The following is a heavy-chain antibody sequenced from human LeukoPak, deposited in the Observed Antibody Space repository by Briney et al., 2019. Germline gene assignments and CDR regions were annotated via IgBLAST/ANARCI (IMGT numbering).Heavy chain of an antibody. CDR2: IYSGGST. D-gene: IGHD3-22*01. V-gene: IGHV3-66*01. J-gene: IGHJ4*02. CDR1: GFTVSSNY. Sequence: GGSLRLSCAASGFTVSSNYMSWVRQAPGKGLEWVSVIYSGGSTYYADSVKGRFTISRDNSKNTLYLQMNSLRAEDTAVYYCARSTEYDSSGFYFDYWGQGTLVTVS. CDR3: ARSTEYDSSGFYFDY.